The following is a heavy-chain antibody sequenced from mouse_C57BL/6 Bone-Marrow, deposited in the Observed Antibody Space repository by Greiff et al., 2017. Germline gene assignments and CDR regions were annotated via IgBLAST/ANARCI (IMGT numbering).Heavy chain of an antibody. CDR2: ISDGGGNT. V-gene: IGHV5-9*01. CDR3: ARHDRLRRNYYAMDY. D-gene: IGHD2-2*01. Sequence: EVMLVESGGGLVKPGGSLKLSCAASGFTFSSYTMSWVRQTPEKRLEWVATISDGGGNTYYPDSVKGRFTISRDNAKNTLYLQMSSLRSEDTALYYCARHDRLRRNYYAMDYWGQGTSVTVSS. J-gene: IGHJ4*01. CDR1: GFTFSSYT.